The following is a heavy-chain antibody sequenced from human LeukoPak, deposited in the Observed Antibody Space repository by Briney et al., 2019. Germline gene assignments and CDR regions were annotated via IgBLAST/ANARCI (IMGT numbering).Heavy chain of an antibody. J-gene: IGHJ4*02. CDR1: GSTFSSYA. CDR3: ARDLGDIVVVPAAH. V-gene: IGHV3-30*04. D-gene: IGHD2-2*01. Sequence: GGSLRLSCAASGSTFSSYAMHWVRQAPGKGLEWVAVISYDGSNKYYADSVKGRFTISRDNSKNTLYLQMNSLRAEDTAVYYCARDLGDIVVVPAAHWGQGTLVTVSS. CDR2: ISYDGSNK.